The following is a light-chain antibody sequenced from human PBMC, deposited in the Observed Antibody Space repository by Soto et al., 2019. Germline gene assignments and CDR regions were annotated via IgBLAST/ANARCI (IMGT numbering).Light chain of an antibody. CDR3: HQYNNWWT. CDR1: QTVSTS. J-gene: IGKJ1*01. CDR2: GAS. V-gene: IGKV3-15*01. Sequence: EIVMTHSPATLSVSPGERATLSFSSSQTVSTSLAWYQQKPGRAPRLLIYGASTRASGVPARFSGSGSGTEFTLTISSLQSEDSAVYYCHQYNNWWTFGQGTKVDIK.